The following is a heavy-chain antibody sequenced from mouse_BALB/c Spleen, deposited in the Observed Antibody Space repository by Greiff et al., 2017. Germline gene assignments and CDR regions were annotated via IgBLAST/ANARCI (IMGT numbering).Heavy chain of an antibody. J-gene: IGHJ3*01. D-gene: IGHD4-1*01. CDR1: GFTFSDFY. Sequence: EVHLVESGGGLVQPGGSLRLSCATSGFTFSDFYMEWVRQPPGKRLEWIAASRNKANDYTTEYSASVKGRFIVSRDTSQSILYLQMNALRAEDTAIYYCARDASSWDQAWFAYWGQGTLVTVSA. CDR3: ARDASSWDQAWFAY. CDR2: SRNKANDYTT. V-gene: IGHV7-1*02.